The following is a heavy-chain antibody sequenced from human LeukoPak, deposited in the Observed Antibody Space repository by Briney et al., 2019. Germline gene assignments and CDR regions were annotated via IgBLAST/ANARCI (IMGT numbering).Heavy chain of an antibody. V-gene: IGHV3-72*01. J-gene: IGHJ4*02. CDR1: GFTFSDHY. CDR3: VRVRLRQTTRYFDY. D-gene: IGHD1-7*01. Sequence: GGSLRLSCAASGFTFSDHYMDWVRLAPGKGLEWVGRIKNKDNSYTTQYAGSVQGRFTISRDDSKNSLYLQMNSLQAEDTALYYCVRVRLRQTTRYFDYWCQGALVTVSS. CDR2: IKNKDNSYTT.